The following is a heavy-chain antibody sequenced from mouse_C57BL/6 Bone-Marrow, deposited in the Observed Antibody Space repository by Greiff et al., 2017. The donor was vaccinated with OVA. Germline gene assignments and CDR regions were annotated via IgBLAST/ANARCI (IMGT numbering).Heavy chain of an antibody. CDR2: IRLKSDNYAT. CDR3: TGHYSNSLFAY. V-gene: IGHV6-3*01. D-gene: IGHD2-5*01. Sequence: EVKLQESGGGLVQPGGSMKLSCVASGFTFSNYWMNWVRQSPEKGLEWVAQIRLKSDNYATHYAESVKGRFTISRDDSKSSVYLQMNNLRAEDTGIYYCTGHYSNSLFAYWGQGTLVTVSA. J-gene: IGHJ3*01. CDR1: GFTFSNYW.